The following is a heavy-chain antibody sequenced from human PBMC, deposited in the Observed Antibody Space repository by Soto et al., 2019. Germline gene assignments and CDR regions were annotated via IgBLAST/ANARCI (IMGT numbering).Heavy chain of an antibody. CDR3: ARGVYSSGWYKRGGKWFDP. V-gene: IGHV4-34*01. CDR2: INHSGST. J-gene: IGHJ5*02. D-gene: IGHD6-19*01. CDR1: GGSFSGYY. Sequence: PSETLSLTCAVYGGSFSGYYWIWIRQPPGKGLEWIGEINHSGSTNYNPSLKSRVTISVDTSKNQFSLKLSSVTAADTAVYYCARGVYSSGWYKRGGKWFDPWGQGNLVTVX.